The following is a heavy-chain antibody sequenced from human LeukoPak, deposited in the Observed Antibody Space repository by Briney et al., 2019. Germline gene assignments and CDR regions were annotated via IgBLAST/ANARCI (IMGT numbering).Heavy chain of an antibody. Sequence: PSETLSLTCTVSGDSISTYYWSWIRQPPGKGLEWIGSVYYSGSTNYNPSLKSRVTISVDTSKSQFSLQLSSVTAADTAVYYCAKHNSPRYSLDAFNIWGQGTMVTVSS. D-gene: IGHD2-15*01. CDR3: AKHNSPRYSLDAFNI. J-gene: IGHJ3*02. V-gene: IGHV4-59*08. CDR2: VYYSGST. CDR1: GDSISTYY.